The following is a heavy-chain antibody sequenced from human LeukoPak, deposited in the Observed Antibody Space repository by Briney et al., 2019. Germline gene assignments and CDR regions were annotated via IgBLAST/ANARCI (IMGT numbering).Heavy chain of an antibody. CDR3: AGGGMTTVTRLTY. V-gene: IGHV1-69*13. Sequence: SVKVSCTASGYTFTSYGISWVRQAPGQGLEWMGGIIPIFGTANYAQKFQGRVTITADESTSTAYMELSSLRSEDTAVYYCAGGGMTTVTRLTYWGQGTLVTVSS. CDR1: GYTFTSYG. D-gene: IGHD4-17*01. J-gene: IGHJ4*02. CDR2: IIPIFGTA.